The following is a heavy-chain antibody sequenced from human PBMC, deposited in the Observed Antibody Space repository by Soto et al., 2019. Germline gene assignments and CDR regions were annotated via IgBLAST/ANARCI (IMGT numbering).Heavy chain of an antibody. J-gene: IGHJ3*02. D-gene: IGHD3-22*01. CDR1: GFTFSTYG. CDR2: ISYDGSDK. Sequence: SGGSLRLSCAASGFTFSTYGMHWVCQAPGKGLEWVAVISYDGSDKYYADSVKGRFTISRDSSKNMLYLQMNSLRAEDTAIYYCAKQSYDDSCDYNRFGIWGQGTMGTVSS. CDR3: AKQSYDDSCDYNRFGI. V-gene: IGHV3-30*18.